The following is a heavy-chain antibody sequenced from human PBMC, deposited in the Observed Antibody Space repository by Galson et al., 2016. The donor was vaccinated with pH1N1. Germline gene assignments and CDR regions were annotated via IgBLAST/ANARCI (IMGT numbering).Heavy chain of an antibody. Sequence: ETLSLTCSVSGGSVSRGTYYWSWLRQSPGKRLEWIGYVYYNGKTNYNPSLKSRVNMSIGRSKNQFSLTLRSVTAADTAVYFCTRDPTYSNSWYWYFDLWGRGTLVAVSS. J-gene: IGHJ2*01. CDR1: GGSVSRGTYY. V-gene: IGHV4-61*01. CDR3: TRDPTYSNSWYWYFDL. CDR2: VYYNGKT. D-gene: IGHD6-13*01.